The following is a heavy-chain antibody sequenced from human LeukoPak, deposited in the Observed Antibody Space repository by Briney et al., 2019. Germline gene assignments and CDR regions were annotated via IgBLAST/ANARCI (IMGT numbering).Heavy chain of an antibody. J-gene: IGHJ4*02. CDR2: IYPGDSDT. CDR3: ARYDSATPSKPLDY. CDR1: GYGFTSCW. V-gene: IGHV5-51*01. Sequence: GASPQIPSYASGYGFTSCWIGWGSQMPGKRLEWLGIIYPGDSDTSYSPSFQGQVTISADKSISTAYLQWSSLKASDTAMYYCARYDSATPSKPLDYWGQGTLVTVSS. D-gene: IGHD3-22*01.